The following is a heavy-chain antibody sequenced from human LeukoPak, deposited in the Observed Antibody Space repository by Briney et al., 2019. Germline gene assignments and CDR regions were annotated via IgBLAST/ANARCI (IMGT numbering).Heavy chain of an antibody. CDR3: ARRGMVYADTTAFDY. D-gene: IGHD2-8*01. Sequence: GASVKVSCKASGGTFSSYAISWVRQAPGQGLEWMGGIIPIFGTANYVQKFQGRVTITTDESTSTAYMELSSLRSEDTAVYYCARRGMVYADTTAFDYWGQGTLVTVSS. V-gene: IGHV1-69*05. CDR1: GGTFSSYA. J-gene: IGHJ4*02. CDR2: IIPIFGTA.